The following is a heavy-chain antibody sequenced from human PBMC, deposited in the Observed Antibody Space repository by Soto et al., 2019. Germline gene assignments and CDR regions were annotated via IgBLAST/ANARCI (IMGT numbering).Heavy chain of an antibody. CDR1: GGSFSGYY. J-gene: IGHJ4*02. V-gene: IGHV4-34*01. D-gene: IGHD2-2*01. CDR2: INHSGST. CDR3: ARRPSLDIVVVPAAIGGFYFDY. Sequence: SETLSLTCAVYGGSFSGYYWSWIRQPPGKGLEWIGEINHSGSTNYNPSLKSRVTISVDTSKNRFSLKLSSVTAADTAVYYCARRPSLDIVVVPAAIGGFYFDYWGQGTLVTVSS.